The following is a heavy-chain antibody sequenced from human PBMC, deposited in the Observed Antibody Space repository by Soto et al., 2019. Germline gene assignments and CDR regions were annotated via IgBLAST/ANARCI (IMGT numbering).Heavy chain of an antibody. CDR2: IYYSGST. V-gene: IGHV4-30-4*01. D-gene: IGHD5-18*01. CDR3: ARSDTAMVPSFDY. Sequence: PSETLSLTCTVSGGSISSGDYYWSWIRQAPGKGLEWIGYIYYSGSTYYNPSLKSRVTISVDTSKNQFSLKLSSVTAADTAVYYCARSDTAMVPSFDYWGQGTLVTVSS. CDR1: GGSISSGDYY. J-gene: IGHJ4*02.